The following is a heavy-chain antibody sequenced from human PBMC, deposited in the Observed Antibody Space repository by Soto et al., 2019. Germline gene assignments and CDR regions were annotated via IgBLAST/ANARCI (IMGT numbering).Heavy chain of an antibody. CDR1: GASISTNNW. V-gene: IGHV4-4*02. Sequence: PSETLSLTCAVSGASISTNNWWSWVRQPPGKRLEWIGEIYHSGNTNYNPSLKSRVTISVDKSNNQFSLYLQMNSLRAEDTAVYFCAIDPSYYGSGSYYYFDSWGQGALVTVSS. CDR3: AIDPSYYGSGSYYYFDS. CDR2: IYHSGNT. D-gene: IGHD3-10*01. J-gene: IGHJ4*02.